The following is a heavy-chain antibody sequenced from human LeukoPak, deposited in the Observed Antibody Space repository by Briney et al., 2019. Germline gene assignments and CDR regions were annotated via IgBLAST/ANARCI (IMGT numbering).Heavy chain of an antibody. D-gene: IGHD2/OR15-2a*01. CDR2: INPNSGGT. V-gene: IGHV1-2*02. J-gene: IGHJ3*02. CDR3: ARAPGPFSTDAFDI. Sequence: ASVKVSCKVSGYTFTGYYMHWVRQAPGQGLEWMGWINPNSGGTNYAQKFQGRVTMTRDTSISTAYMELSRLRSDDTAVYYCARAPGPFSTDAFDIWGQGTMVTVSS. CDR1: GYTFTGYY.